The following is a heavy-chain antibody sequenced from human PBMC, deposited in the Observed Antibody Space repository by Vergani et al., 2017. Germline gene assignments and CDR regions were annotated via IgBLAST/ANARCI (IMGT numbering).Heavy chain of an antibody. Sequence: VQLVESGGGLVQPGGSLRLSCAASGFTFSSYAMHWVRQAPGKGLEWVAVISYDGSNKYYADSVKGRFTISRDNSKNTLYLQMNSLRAEDTAVYYCAREGHGDYNFDYWGQGTLVTVSS. J-gene: IGHJ4*02. CDR2: ISYDGSNK. V-gene: IGHV3-30-3*01. CDR1: GFTFSSYA. CDR3: AREGHGDYNFDY. D-gene: IGHD4-17*01.